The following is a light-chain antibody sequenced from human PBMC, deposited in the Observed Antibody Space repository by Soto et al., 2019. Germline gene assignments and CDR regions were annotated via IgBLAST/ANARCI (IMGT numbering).Light chain of an antibody. CDR1: SSNIGAGYD. CDR2: GNS. Sequence: QSVLTHPPSVSGAPRQRVTISCTGSSSNIGAGYDVHWYQQLPGTAPKLLIYGNSNRPSGAPDRFSGSKSGTSASLAITGLQAEDEADYYCQSYDSSLSGYVFGTGTKVTVL. CDR3: QSYDSSLSGYV. J-gene: IGLJ1*01. V-gene: IGLV1-40*01.